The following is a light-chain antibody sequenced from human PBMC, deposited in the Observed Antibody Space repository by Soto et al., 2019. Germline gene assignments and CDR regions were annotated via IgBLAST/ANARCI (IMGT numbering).Light chain of an antibody. CDR3: QEYHSPPFT. Sequence: DIQMTQSPSSLSASVGDTVTITCRASQGISSSLAWYEQKAGTVPDLLIYAASTLQSGVPSHFSGSGSGTDFTLTISSLQPEDVATYYCQEYHSPPFTFGPGTRGEI. J-gene: IGKJ3*01. V-gene: IGKV1-27*01. CDR2: AAS. CDR1: QGISSS.